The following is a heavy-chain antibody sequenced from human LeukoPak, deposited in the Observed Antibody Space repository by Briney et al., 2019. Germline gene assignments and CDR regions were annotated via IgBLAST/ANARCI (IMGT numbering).Heavy chain of an antibody. CDR1: GFTFSSYS. CDR2: ISSSNSYI. CDR3: ARDATYTYYYDSSGYYYFDY. D-gene: IGHD3-22*01. V-gene: IGHV3-21*01. Sequence: PGGSLRLSCAASGFTFSSYSMNWVRQAPEKGLEWVSSISSSNSYIYYADSVKGRFTISRDNAKNSLYLQMNSLRAEDTAVYYCARDATYTYYYDSSGYYYFDYWGQGTLVTVSS. J-gene: IGHJ4*02.